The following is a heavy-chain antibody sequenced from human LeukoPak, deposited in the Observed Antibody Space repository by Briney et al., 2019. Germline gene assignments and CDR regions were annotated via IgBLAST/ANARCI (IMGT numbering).Heavy chain of an antibody. V-gene: IGHV3-23*01. CDR2: ISGSGDST. CDR1: GFTFSSYA. J-gene: IGHJ4*02. D-gene: IGHD5-12*01. Sequence: GGSLRLSCAASGFTFSSYAMSWVRQAPGKGLEWVSAISGSGDSTYYADTVKGRFTISRDNSKNTLNLQMNGLRAEDTAVYFCAKAVSPVDVGYWGRGTLVTVSS. CDR3: AKAVSPVDVGY.